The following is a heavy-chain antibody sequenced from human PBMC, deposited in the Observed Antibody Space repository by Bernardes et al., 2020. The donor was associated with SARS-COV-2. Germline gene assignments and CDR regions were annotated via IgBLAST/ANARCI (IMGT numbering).Heavy chain of an antibody. V-gene: IGHV3-21*01. J-gene: IGHJ4*02. D-gene: IGHD3-22*01. CDR1: GFTFSNYN. CDR2: IGSGSDFI. CDR3: ARAYSSGYYYVDY. Sequence: GGSLRLSCAASGFTFSNYNMNWVRQAPGKGLEWVSFIGSGSDFIYYADSVKGRFTISRDNAKNSLYLQMNSLRAEDSAVYYCARAYSSGYYYVDYWGQGTLVTVSS.